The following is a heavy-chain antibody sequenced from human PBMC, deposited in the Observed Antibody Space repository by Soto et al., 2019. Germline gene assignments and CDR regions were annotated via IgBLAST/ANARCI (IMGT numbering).Heavy chain of an antibody. D-gene: IGHD3-10*01. CDR2: IIPIFGTA. V-gene: IGHV1-69*13. CDR1: GGTFSSYA. J-gene: IGHJ4*02. CDR3: ARSFFGELFFDY. Sequence: SVKVSCKASGGTFSSYAISWVRQAPGQGLEWMGGIIPIFGTANYAQKFQGRVTITADESTSTAYMELSSLRSEDTAVYHCARSFFGELFFDYWGQGTLVTVSS.